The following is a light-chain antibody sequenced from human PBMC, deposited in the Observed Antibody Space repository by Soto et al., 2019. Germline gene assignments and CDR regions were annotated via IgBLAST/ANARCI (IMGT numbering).Light chain of an antibody. J-gene: IGKJ1*01. CDR3: QQYGSSRWT. CDR1: QSVSSY. V-gene: IGKV3-20*01. Sequence: ETVLTQSPSTLSLPPGERASLYCRASQSVSSYLAWYQQKPGQAPRLLIYAVSSRATGIPDRFSGSGSGTDFTLTISRLEREDFAVYYCQQYGSSRWTFGQGTKVDIK. CDR2: AVS.